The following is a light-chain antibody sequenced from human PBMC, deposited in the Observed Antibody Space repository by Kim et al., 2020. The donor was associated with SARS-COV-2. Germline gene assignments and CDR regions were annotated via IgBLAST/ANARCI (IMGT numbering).Light chain of an antibody. J-gene: IGLJ2*01. V-gene: IGLV7-46*01. CDR1: TGAVTSGHH. Sequence: PEGTVTLPWGSSTGAVTSGHHPYWFQQKPGQAPRTLIYDTRNKHSWTPARFSGSLLGGNAALTLSGALPEDEAEYYCLLYFNGYRIFGGGTQLTVL. CDR2: DTR. CDR3: LLYFNGYRI.